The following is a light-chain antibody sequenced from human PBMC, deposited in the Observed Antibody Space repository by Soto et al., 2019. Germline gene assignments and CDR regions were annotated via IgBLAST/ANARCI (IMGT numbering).Light chain of an antibody. CDR3: SSYAGSNNFV. V-gene: IGLV2-8*01. Sequence: QSVLTQPPSASGSPGQSVTISCTGTSSDVGGYNYVSWYQQYSGTAPKLMSYEVSKRPSGVPDRFSGSKSGNTASLTVTGLQAEDEADYYCSSYAGSNNFVFGTGTKLTVL. CDR1: SSDVGGYNY. CDR2: EVS. J-gene: IGLJ1*01.